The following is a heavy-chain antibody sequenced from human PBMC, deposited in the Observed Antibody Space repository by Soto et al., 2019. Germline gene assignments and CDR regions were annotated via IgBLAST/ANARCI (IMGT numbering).Heavy chain of an antibody. CDR3: ARKCSTSSWFDP. J-gene: IGHJ5*02. V-gene: IGHV1-18*01. D-gene: IGHD2-2*01. CDR2: IRGYNGNR. Sequence: ASVKVSCKASGYTFFNYGISWVRQAPGQVLECMGWIRGYNGNRNYAQKFQARVTMTTDTSTRTAYMELRSLRSDDTALYYCARKCSTSSWFDPWGQGTLVTVSS. CDR1: GYTFFNYG.